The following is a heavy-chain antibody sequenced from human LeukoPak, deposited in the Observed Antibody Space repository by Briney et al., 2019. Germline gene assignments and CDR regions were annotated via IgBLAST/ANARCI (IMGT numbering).Heavy chain of an antibody. CDR3: ARRDSSIWYYYYYMDV. V-gene: IGHV3-74*01. D-gene: IGHD6-13*01. Sequence: GGSLRLSCAASGFTFSNYWMHWVRQAPGKGLVWVSRINSDGINTSYADSVKGRFTISRDNAKNSLYLQMNSLRVKDTALYYCARRDSSIWYYYYYMDVWGKGTTVTVSS. CDR1: GFTFSNYW. CDR2: INSDGINT. J-gene: IGHJ6*03.